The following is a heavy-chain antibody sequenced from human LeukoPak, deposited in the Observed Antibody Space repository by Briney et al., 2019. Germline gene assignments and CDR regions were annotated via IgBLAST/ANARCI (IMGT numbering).Heavy chain of an antibody. CDR3: AREGVYCRGTSCYPENWFDP. Sequence: GSTNYSPSLKSRVTISVDTSKNQFFLRLSSVTAADTAVYYCAREGVYCRGTSCYPENWFDPWGQGTLVTVSS. J-gene: IGHJ5*02. D-gene: IGHD2-2*01. CDR2: GST. V-gene: IGHV4-59*01.